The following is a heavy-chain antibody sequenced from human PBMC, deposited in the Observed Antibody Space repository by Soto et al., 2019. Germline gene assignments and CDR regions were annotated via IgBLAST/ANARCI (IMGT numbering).Heavy chain of an antibody. D-gene: IGHD1-1*01. CDR3: AKGHTTSVFSYFDL. J-gene: IGHJ2*01. Sequence: EVQLVESGGGLVQPGRSLRLSCAASGFTFDDYAMNWVRQAPGKGVEWVSSISWNSGNIVYADSVKGRCTISRDNAKNSLYLQMSSRRDEDQAFYYCAKGHTTSVFSYFDLWGRGVVVTVSS. V-gene: IGHV3-9*01. CDR2: ISWNSGNI. CDR1: GFTFDDYA.